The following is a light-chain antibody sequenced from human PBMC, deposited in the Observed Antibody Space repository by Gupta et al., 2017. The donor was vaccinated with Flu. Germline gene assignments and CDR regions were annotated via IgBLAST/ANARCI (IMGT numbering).Light chain of an antibody. CDR3: QVWDGGSNNTGI. V-gene: IGLV3-21*02. J-gene: IGLJ2*01. CDR1: NIGSKS. CDR2: DDS. Sequence: SYVLTQPPSVSVAPGQPATITCGGHNIGSKSVHWYQQTPGQAPELVVYDDSDRPSWIPERFSGSKYGNMADLTISRVEAGEEADYDCQVWDGGSNNTGIFGGGTKLTVL.